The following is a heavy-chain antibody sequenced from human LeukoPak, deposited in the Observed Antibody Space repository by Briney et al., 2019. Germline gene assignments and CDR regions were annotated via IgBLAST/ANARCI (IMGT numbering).Heavy chain of an antibody. CDR3: AREPTSGNYYGTFDP. D-gene: IGHD1-26*01. V-gene: IGHV1-2*02. CDR1: GYTFTDYY. J-gene: IGHJ5*02. CDR2: INPNSGAT. Sequence: ASVKVSCKASGYTFTDYYMHWVRQAPGQGLEWMGWINPNSGATNYAQKFQGRVTMTRDTSISTAYMELRRLRSDDTAMYYCAREPTSGNYYGTFDPWGQGTLVTASS.